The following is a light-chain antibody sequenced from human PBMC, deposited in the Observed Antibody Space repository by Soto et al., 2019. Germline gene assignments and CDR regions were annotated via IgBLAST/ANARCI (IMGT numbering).Light chain of an antibody. CDR1: QSVNSN. J-gene: IGKJ1*01. Sequence: EIVMTQSPATLSVSPGERATLSCRASQSVNSNLAWYQQKPGQAPMLLIYGASIRATGIPARFSGSGSGTEFTLTISSLQSEDFAVYYCQQYNNWPPWTFGQGTKVEIK. CDR2: GAS. V-gene: IGKV3-15*01. CDR3: QQYNNWPPWT.